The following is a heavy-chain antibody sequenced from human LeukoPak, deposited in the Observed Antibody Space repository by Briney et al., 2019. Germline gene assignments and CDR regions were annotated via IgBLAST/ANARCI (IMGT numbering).Heavy chain of an antibody. CDR3: ARDHLTMVRGVMAY. CDR1: GFTFDDYG. D-gene: IGHD3-10*01. CDR2: INSDGSST. Sequence: GGSLRLSCAASGFTFDDYGMSWVRQAPGKGLVWVSRINSDGSSTSYADSVKGRFTISRDNAKNTLYLQMNSLRAEDTAVYYCARDHLTMVRGVMAYWGQGTLVTVSS. J-gene: IGHJ4*02. V-gene: IGHV3-74*01.